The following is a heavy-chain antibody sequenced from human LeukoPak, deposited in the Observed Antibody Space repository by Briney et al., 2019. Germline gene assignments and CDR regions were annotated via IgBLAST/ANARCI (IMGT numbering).Heavy chain of an antibody. CDR2: ISYDGSNK. CDR3: ARDPTMVRGTMDV. J-gene: IGHJ6*03. V-gene: IGHV3-30*04. CDR1: GFTFTNYC. Sequence: PGGSLRLSCAASGFTFTNYCIHWVRHAPGKGPEWVAVISYDGSNKYYADSVKGRFTISRDNSKNTLYLQMSSLRPEDTAVYYCARDPTMVRGTMDVWGKGTTVTVSS. D-gene: IGHD3-10*01.